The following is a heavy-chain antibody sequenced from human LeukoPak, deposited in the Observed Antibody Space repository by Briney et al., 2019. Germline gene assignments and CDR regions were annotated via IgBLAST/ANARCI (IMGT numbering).Heavy chain of an antibody. V-gene: IGHV3-23*01. D-gene: IGHD4-17*01. CDR1: GFTFSSYA. J-gene: IGHJ6*02. CDR3: ARDPTYGDYEGLPL. Sequence: GGSLRLSCAAAGFTFSSYAMSWVRQAPGKGLEWVSAISGSGGSTYYADSVKGRFTISRDNAKNSLYLQMNSLRAEDTAVYYCARDPTYGDYEGLPLWGQGTTVTVSS. CDR2: ISGSGGST.